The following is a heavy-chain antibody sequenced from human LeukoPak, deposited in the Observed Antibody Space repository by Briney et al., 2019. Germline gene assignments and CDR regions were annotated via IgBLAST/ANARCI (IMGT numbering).Heavy chain of an antibody. CDR1: GGSMSSSPYY. J-gene: IGHJ4*02. D-gene: IGHD3-22*01. CDR3: ARLPSRLTVIVEDY. CDR2: IYFSGTT. V-gene: IGHV4-39*01. Sequence: SETLSLTCTVSGGSMSSSPYYWGWLRQPPGKGLEWIGSIYFSGTTSYNPSLKSRVTISVDTSKNQFSLELSSVTAADTAVYYCARLPSRLTVIVEDYWGQGALVSVSS.